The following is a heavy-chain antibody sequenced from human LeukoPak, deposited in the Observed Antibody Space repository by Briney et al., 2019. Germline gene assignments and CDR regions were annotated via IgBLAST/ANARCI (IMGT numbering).Heavy chain of an antibody. CDR1: GYTFTSYY. D-gene: IGHD5-18*01. J-gene: IGHJ4*02. CDR2: INPSAGST. CDR3: ARGLGRTAMVTRGGVRFDY. Sequence: ASVKVSCKASGYTFTSYYLHWVRQAPGQGLEWMGIINPSAGSTSYAQKFQGRITMTRDMSTSTIYMDLSSLRSEDTAVYYCARGLGRTAMVTRGGVRFDYWGQGTLVTVSS. V-gene: IGHV1-46*01.